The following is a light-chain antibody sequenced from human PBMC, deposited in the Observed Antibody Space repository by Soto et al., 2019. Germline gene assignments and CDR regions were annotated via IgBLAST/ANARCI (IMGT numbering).Light chain of an antibody. J-gene: IGLJ2*01. CDR1: GGSIATNY. CDR3: QSHDSTNVV. Sequence: NFMLTQPHSVSESPGKTVTISCTGSGGSIATNYVQWHQQRPGSAPTTVIYEDDKRPSGVPDRFSGSIDRSSNPASLIISGLKTEDEADYYCQSHDSTNVVFGRGTKLTVL. CDR2: EDD. V-gene: IGLV6-57*02.